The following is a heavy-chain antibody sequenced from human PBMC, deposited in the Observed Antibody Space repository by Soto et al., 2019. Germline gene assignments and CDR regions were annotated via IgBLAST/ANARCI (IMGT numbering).Heavy chain of an antibody. CDR2: IIPLFGTP. Sequence: QVLLMQSGAEVKKPGSSVKVSCTSSGGPFSSYGISWVRQVPGQGLEWLGGIIPLFGTPSYARKFQDRLTISADESTTTAYMEFSSLTSEATAMYFCARDGTIQMANFDFWGQGTLVTVSS. D-gene: IGHD1-1*01. V-gene: IGHV1-69*01. J-gene: IGHJ4*02. CDR3: ARDGTIQMANFDF. CDR1: GGPFSSYG.